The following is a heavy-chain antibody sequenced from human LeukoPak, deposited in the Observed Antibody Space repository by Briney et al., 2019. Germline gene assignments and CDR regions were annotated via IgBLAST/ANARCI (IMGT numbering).Heavy chain of an antibody. CDR2: INQDESAK. CDR1: GFTFSRYW. D-gene: IGHD1-26*01. J-gene: IGHJ4*02. CDR3: ARDGGSYSFDY. V-gene: IGHV3-7*01. Sequence: GGSLRLSCAASGFTFSRYWMSWVRQAPGKGLEWVASINQDESAKFYMDSVKGRFTISRDNAKNSLFLQMNSLRAEDTAVYYCARDGGSYSFDYWGQGTLVTVSS.